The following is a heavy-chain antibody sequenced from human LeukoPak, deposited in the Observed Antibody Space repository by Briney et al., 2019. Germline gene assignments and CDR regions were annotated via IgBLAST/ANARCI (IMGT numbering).Heavy chain of an antibody. CDR1: GFTFDDYA. CDR3: AKDTGMVRGVINGFDP. Sequence: PSGGSLRLSCAASGFTFDDYAMHWVRQAPGKGLEWVSLISGDGGSTYYADSVKGRFTISRDNSKNSLYLQMNSLRTEDTALYYCAKDTGMVRGVINGFDPWGQGTLVTVSS. J-gene: IGHJ5*02. V-gene: IGHV3-43*02. CDR2: ISGDGGST. D-gene: IGHD3-10*01.